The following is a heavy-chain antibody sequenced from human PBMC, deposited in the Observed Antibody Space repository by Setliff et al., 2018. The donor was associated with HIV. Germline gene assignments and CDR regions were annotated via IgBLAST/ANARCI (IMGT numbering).Heavy chain of an antibody. J-gene: IGHJ4*02. CDR2: ISVYSGDT. D-gene: IGHD2-15*01. Sequence: ASVKVSCKASGYTFTRNFMHWVRQAPGQGLEWMGWISVYSGDTGYAQRFHGRLTMTRDTSRGTAHMELRSLRSDDTAVYYCARGYASGSGSYYYDFWGQGTLVTVS. CDR1: GYTFTRNF. CDR3: ARGYASGSGSYYYDF. V-gene: IGHV1-8*01.